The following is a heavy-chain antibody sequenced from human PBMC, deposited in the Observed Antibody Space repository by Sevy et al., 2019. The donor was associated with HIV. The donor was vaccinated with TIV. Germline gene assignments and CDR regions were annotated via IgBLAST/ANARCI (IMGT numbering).Heavy chain of an antibody. CDR2: IYYNGHI. Sequence: LTCTVSGGSITSLYWNWIRQPPGKGLEWIANIYYNGHINYNPSLMSRVTLSLDTSKNQFSLRLSSVTAADTAMYYCAGENAWGRGYSWGQGTLVTVSS. V-gene: IGHV4-59*08. D-gene: IGHD1-26*01. CDR1: GGSITSLY. CDR3: AGENAWGRGYS. J-gene: IGHJ4*02.